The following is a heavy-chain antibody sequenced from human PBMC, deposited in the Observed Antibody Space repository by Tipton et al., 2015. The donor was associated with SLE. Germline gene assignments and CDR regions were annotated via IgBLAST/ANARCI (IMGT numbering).Heavy chain of an antibody. D-gene: IGHD7-27*01. CDR3: ARGGTGGDAFDI. CDR1: GGSISSYY. V-gene: IGHV4-59*01. Sequence: LRLSCTASGGSISSYYWSWIRQPPGKGLEWIGYIYYSGSTNYNPSLKSRVTISVDTSKNQFSLKLSSVTAADTAVYYCARGGTGGDAFDIWGQGTMVTVPS. J-gene: IGHJ3*02. CDR2: IYYSGST.